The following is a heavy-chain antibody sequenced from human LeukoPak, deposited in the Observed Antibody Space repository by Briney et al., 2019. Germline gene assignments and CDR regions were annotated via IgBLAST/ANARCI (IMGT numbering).Heavy chain of an antibody. D-gene: IGHD2-2*01. Sequence: SETLSLTCTVSGGSISSSSYYWGWIRQPPGKGLEWIGSIYYSGSTYYNPSLKSRVTISVDTSKNQFSLKLSSVTAADTAVYYCATGSYQLLSYTPFDYWGQGTLVTVSS. CDR2: IYYSGST. CDR1: GGSISSSSYY. J-gene: IGHJ4*02. V-gene: IGHV4-39*01. CDR3: ATGSYQLLSYTPFDY.